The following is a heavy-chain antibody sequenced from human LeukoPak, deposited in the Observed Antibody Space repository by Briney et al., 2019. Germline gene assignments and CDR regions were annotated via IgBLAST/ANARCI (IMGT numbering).Heavy chain of an antibody. D-gene: IGHD5/OR15-5a*01. V-gene: IGHV1-18*01. CDR2: ISPYNGNT. Sequence: GASVKVSCKASGYTFTSYGICWVRQAPGQGLEWMGWISPYNGNTNYAQKFQGRVSMTTDTSTSTAYMELRGLRSDDTAVFYCARGEGFVSGSYYFDYWGQGTLVTVSS. CDR3: ARGEGFVSGSYYFDY. J-gene: IGHJ4*02. CDR1: GYTFTSYG.